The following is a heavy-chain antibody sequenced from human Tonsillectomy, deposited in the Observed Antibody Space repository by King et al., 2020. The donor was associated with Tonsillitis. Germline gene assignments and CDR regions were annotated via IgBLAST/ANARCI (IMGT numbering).Heavy chain of an antibody. Sequence: EVQLVESGGGVVQPGGSLRLSCAASGFTFDDYAMHWVRQAPGKGLEWVSLISGDGGSTYYADSVKGRFTISRDNSKNSLYLQMNSLRTEDTALYYCAKDKEWFGTYYSYMDVWGKGTTVTVSS. CDR2: ISGDGGST. D-gene: IGHD3-10*01. CDR1: GFTFDDYA. J-gene: IGHJ6*03. V-gene: IGHV3-43*02. CDR3: AKDKEWFGTYYSYMDV.